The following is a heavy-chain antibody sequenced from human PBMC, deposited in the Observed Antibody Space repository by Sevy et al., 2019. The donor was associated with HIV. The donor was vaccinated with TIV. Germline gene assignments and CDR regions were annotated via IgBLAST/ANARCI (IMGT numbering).Heavy chain of an antibody. V-gene: IGHV4-34*01. CDR2: INHSGST. CDR1: GGSFSGYY. J-gene: IGHJ6*04. D-gene: IGHD3-3*01. Sequence: SQTLSLTCAVYGGSFSGYYWSGIRQPPGKGLEWIGEINHSGSTNYNPSLKSRVTISVDTSKNQFSLKLSSVTAADTAVYYCAREWGLSVWGKRTTVTVSS. CDR3: AREWGLSV.